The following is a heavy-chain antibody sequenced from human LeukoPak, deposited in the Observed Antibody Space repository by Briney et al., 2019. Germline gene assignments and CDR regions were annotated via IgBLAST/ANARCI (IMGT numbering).Heavy chain of an antibody. CDR3: AGDLQLD. V-gene: IGHV4-39*02. CDR1: GGSISSSSYY. CDR2: IYYSGST. D-gene: IGHD1-1*01. Sequence: SETLSLTCTVSGGSISSSSYYWGWIRQPPGKGLEWFGSIYYSGSTYYNPSLKSRVTISVDTSKNQFSLKLSSVTAADTAVYYCAGDLQLDWGQGTLVTVSS. J-gene: IGHJ4*02.